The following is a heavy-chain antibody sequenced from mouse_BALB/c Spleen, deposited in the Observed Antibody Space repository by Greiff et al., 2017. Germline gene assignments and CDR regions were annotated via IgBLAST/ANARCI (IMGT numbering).Heavy chain of an antibody. J-gene: IGHJ4*01. CDR3: AGSSYRAMDY. D-gene: IGHD1-1*01. V-gene: IGHV14-3*02. CDR2: IDPANGNT. Sequence: VQLQQSGAELVKPGASVKLSCTASGFNIKDTYMHWVKQRPEQSLEWIGMIDPANGNTKYDPKFQGKATITADTSSNTAYLQLSSLTSEDTAVYYCAGSSYRAMDYWGQGTSVTVSS. CDR1: GFNIKDTY.